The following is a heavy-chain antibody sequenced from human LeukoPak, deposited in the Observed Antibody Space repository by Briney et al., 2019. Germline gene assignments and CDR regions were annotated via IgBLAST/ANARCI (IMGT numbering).Heavy chain of an antibody. J-gene: IGHJ4*02. CDR2: ISSSSSYI. Sequence: GGSLRLSCAASGFTFSSYSMNWVRQAPGKGLEWVSSISSSSSYIYYADSVKGRFTISRDNAKNSLYLQMNSLRVEDTAVYYCARARWLQGDFDYWGQGTLVTVSS. V-gene: IGHV3-21*01. D-gene: IGHD5-24*01. CDR3: ARARWLQGDFDY. CDR1: GFTFSSYS.